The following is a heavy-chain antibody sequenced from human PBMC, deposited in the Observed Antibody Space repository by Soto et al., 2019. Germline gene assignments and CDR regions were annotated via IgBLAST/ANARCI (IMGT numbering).Heavy chain of an antibody. D-gene: IGHD6-6*01. CDR1: GGTFSSYA. CDR2: IIPIFGTA. V-gene: IGHV1-69*13. Sequence: ASVKVSCKASGGTFSSYAISWVRQAPGQGLEWMGGIIPIFGTANYAQKFQGRVTITADESTSTAYMELSSLRSEDTAVYYCARDTRAASPVDYYYGMDVWGRGTTFTVSS. J-gene: IGHJ6*02. CDR3: ARDTRAASPVDYYYGMDV.